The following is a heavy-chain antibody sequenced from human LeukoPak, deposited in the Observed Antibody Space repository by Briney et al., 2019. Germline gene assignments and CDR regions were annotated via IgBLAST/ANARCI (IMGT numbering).Heavy chain of an antibody. CDR2: ISAYNGNT. Sequence: ASVKVSCKASGYTFTNYGISWVRQAPGQGLEWMGWISAYNGNTNNAQKLQGRVTMTTDTSTSTVYMEVRSLRSDDTAVYYCARDGHRRYHYDSSGREDAFDIWGQGTMVTVPS. CDR3: ARDGHRRYHYDSSGREDAFDI. CDR1: GYTFTNYG. D-gene: IGHD3-22*01. V-gene: IGHV1-18*01. J-gene: IGHJ3*02.